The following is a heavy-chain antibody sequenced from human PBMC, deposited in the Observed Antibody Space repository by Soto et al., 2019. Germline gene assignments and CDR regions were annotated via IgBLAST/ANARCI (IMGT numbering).Heavy chain of an antibody. CDR1: GGSISSYY. V-gene: IGHV4-59*01. J-gene: IGHJ6*02. Sequence: PSETLSLTCTVSGGSISSYYWSWIRQPPGKGLEWIGYIYYSGSTNYNPSLKSRVTISVDTSKNQFSLKLSSVTAADTAVYYCARGNFDWLSYGMDVWGQGTTVTSP. CDR2: IYYSGST. CDR3: ARGNFDWLSYGMDV. D-gene: IGHD3-9*01.